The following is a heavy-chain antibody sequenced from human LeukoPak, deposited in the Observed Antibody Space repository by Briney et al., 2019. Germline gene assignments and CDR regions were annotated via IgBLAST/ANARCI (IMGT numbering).Heavy chain of an antibody. CDR3: AKDLIAGPPDYFDY. J-gene: IGHJ4*02. Sequence: PGGSLRLFCAASGFTFTIHAVHWVRQAPGKGLEWVAVTDGTNKFYSDSVRGRFTISGDTSKNTIYLQMNSLRPEDTAMYYCAKDLIAGPPDYFDYWGQGTLVSVSS. CDR2: TDGTNK. D-gene: IGHD2-21*01. V-gene: IGHV3-30-3*01. CDR1: GFTFTIHA.